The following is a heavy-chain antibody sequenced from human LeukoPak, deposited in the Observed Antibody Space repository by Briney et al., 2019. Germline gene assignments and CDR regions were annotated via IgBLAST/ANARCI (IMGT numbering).Heavy chain of an antibody. CDR3: ATGRRRIYGSGSYYSE. D-gene: IGHD3-10*01. V-gene: IGHV1-69*13. Sequence: ASVKVSCKASGGTLSSYAISWVRQAPGQGLEWMGGIIPIFGTANYAQKFQGRVTITADESTSTAYMELSSLRSEDTAVYYCATGRRRIYGSGSYYSEWGQGTLVTVSS. CDR2: IIPIFGTA. J-gene: IGHJ4*02. CDR1: GGTLSSYA.